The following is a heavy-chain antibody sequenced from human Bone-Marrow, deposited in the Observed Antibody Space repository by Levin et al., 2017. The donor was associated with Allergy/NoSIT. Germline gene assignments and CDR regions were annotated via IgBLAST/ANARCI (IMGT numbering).Heavy chain of an antibody. CDR2: INLSGNT. J-gene: IGHJ6*03. CDR1: GGSFSGYY. D-gene: IGHD3-10*01. CDR3: ARVQKGVMITSYYYYVDV. Sequence: SETLSLTCAVYGGSFSGYYWTWIRQPPGKGLEWIGEINLSGNTNYNPSLKSRVTISMDTSKNQFSLKVRSVIAADAAMYYCARVQKGVMITSYYYYVDVWGRGTTVTVS. V-gene: IGHV4-34*01.